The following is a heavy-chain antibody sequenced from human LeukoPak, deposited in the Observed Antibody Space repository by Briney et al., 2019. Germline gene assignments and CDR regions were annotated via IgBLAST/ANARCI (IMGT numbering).Heavy chain of an antibody. Sequence: SETLSLTCTVSGGSISSYYWSWIRQPPGKGLEWIGYIYYSGSTNYNPSLKSRVTISVDTSKNQFSLKLSSVTAADTAVYYCARGEAGYSYGSEYFQHWGQGTLVTVSS. CDR1: GGSISSYY. V-gene: IGHV4-59*01. CDR3: ARGEAGYSYGSEYFQH. CDR2: IYYSGST. J-gene: IGHJ1*01. D-gene: IGHD5-18*01.